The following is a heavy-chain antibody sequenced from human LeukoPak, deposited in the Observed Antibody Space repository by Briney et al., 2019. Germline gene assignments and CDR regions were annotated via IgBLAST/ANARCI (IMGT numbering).Heavy chain of an antibody. J-gene: IGHJ4*02. D-gene: IGHD4-23*01. Sequence: PSETLSLTCTVSGGSISSYYWSWIRQPPGKGLEWIGYIYYSGSTNYNPSLKSRVTISVDTSKNQFSPKLSSVTADDTAVYYCAREYGGNPGLFGYWGQGTLVTVSS. V-gene: IGHV4-59*01. CDR1: GGSISSYY. CDR2: IYYSGST. CDR3: AREYGGNPGLFGY.